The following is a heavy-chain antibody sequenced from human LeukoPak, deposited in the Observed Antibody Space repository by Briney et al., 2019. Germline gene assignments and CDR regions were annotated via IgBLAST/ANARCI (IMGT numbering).Heavy chain of an antibody. CDR2: ISAYNGNT. V-gene: IGHV1-18*01. CDR3: ARDWGPYYYDSSGYYLYY. CDR1: GYTFTSYG. Sequence: AAVKVSCKASGYTFTSYGISWVRQAPGRGLEWMGWISAYNGNTNYAQKLQGRVTMTTDTSTSTAYMELRSLRSDDTAVYYCARDWGPYYYDSSGYYLYYWGQGTLVTVSS. D-gene: IGHD3-22*01. J-gene: IGHJ4*02.